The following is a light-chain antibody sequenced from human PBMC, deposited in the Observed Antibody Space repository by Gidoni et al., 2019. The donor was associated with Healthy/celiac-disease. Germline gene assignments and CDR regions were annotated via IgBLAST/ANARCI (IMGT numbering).Light chain of an antibody. CDR3: QQYGSSPRT. CDR1: QSVSISY. J-gene: IGKJ2*01. CDR2: GAS. Sequence: EIVLTQSPGTLSLSPVERATLTCRASQSVSISYLVWYQQKPGQAPRLLIYGASSRATGIPDRFSGSGSGTDFTLTISRLEPEDFAVYYCQQYGSSPRTFGQGTKLEIK. V-gene: IGKV3-20*01.